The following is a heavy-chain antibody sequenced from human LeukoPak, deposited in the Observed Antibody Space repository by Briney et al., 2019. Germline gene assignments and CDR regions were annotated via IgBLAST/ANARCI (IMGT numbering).Heavy chain of an antibody. V-gene: IGHV1-46*01. D-gene: IGHD2-21*01. CDR3: ARVGTEEGPSIFGMIAYGIDV. CDR2: INPSGGST. J-gene: IGHJ6*02. Sequence: ASVKVSCKASGYTFTSYYMHWVRQAPGQGLEWMGIINPSGGSTSYAQKFQGRVTMTRDTSTSTVYMELSSLRSEDTAVYYCARVGTEEGPSIFGMIAYGIDVWGQGTTVTVSS. CDR1: GYTFTSYY.